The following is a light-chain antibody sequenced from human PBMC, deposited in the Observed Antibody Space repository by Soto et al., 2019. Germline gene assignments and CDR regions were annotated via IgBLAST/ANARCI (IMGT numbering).Light chain of an antibody. CDR2: DAS. Sequence: EIVLTQSPATLSLSPGERATFSCKASQSVGTSLAWFQQKPGQAPRLLIYDASVRATGIPARFSGSGSGTDFTLPISRIQHADISMDYCQQSSNWPPCTFGRGTRVEI. J-gene: IGKJ1*01. V-gene: IGKV3-11*01. CDR3: QQSSNWPPCT. CDR1: QSVGTS.